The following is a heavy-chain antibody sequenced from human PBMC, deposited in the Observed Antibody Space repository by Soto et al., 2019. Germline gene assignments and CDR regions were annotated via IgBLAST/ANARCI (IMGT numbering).Heavy chain of an antibody. J-gene: IGHJ4*02. Sequence: SPTLSLTCAVSGYSVSSNNIALNWLRQYTWRGLEWLGRTYYMSKRYNEYAVSVRSRQTINVETSKNQFSLQLNSVPPEDTAVYYCARGRLSTFDYWGQGAQVTVSP. CDR1: GYSVSSNNIA. V-gene: IGHV6-1*01. CDR3: ARGRLSTFDY. CDR2: TYYMSKRYN.